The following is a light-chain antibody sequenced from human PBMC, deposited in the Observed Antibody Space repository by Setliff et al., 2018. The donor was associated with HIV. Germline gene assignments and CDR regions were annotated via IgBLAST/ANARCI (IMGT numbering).Light chain of an antibody. Sequence: QSALTQPASVSGSPGQSITISCTGTNSDVGSYNFVSWYQLHPGKAPKLMIYEVNNRPSGVSNRFSESKSGNTASLTISGLQAEDEADYYCCSYAGDTAFYVFGIGTKVTVL. V-gene: IGLV2-23*02. CDR3: CSYAGDTAFYV. J-gene: IGLJ1*01. CDR2: EVN. CDR1: NSDVGSYNF.